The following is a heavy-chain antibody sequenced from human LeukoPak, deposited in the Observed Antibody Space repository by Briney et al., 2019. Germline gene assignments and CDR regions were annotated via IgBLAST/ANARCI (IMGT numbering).Heavy chain of an antibody. V-gene: IGHV3-23*01. Sequence: GGYLRLYCAASKFTCSSYAMGWVRQAPGKGLEGVSTISGSGGSTYYADSVKGRFTISRDNSKNTLYLQMNSLRAEDTAVYYCAKDPAPTVKRGYFDYWGQGTLVTVSS. J-gene: IGHJ4*02. CDR1: KFTCSSYA. CDR3: AKDPAPTVKRGYFDY. D-gene: IGHD4-17*01. CDR2: ISGSGGST.